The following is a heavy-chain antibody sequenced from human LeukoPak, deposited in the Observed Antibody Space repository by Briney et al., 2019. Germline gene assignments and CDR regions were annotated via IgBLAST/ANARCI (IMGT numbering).Heavy chain of an antibody. D-gene: IGHD3-22*01. CDR3: AKNGRSYYYDSSGLDY. V-gene: IGHV3-30*18. CDR1: GFTFSSYG. J-gene: IGHJ4*02. CDR2: ISYDGSNK. Sequence: GRSLTLSCAASGFTFSSYGMHWVRQAPGKGLEWVAVISYDGSNKYYADSVKGRFTISRDNSKNTLYLQMNSLRAEDTAVYYCAKNGRSYYYDSSGLDYWGQGTLVTVSS.